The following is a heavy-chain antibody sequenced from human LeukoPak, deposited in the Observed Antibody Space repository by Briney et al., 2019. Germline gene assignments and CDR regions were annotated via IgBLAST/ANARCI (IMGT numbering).Heavy chain of an antibody. V-gene: IGHV1-18*01. D-gene: IGHD6-19*01. CDR2: ISAYNGNT. J-gene: IGHJ4*02. CDR3: ARDRKQWLVPAPSDY. CDR1: GYTFTSYG. Sequence: GASVKVSCKASGYTFTSYGISWVRQAPGQGLEWMGWISAYNGNTNYAQKLQGRVTMTTDTSTSTAYMELRSLRPDDTAVYYCARDRKQWLVPAPSDYWGQGTLVTVSS.